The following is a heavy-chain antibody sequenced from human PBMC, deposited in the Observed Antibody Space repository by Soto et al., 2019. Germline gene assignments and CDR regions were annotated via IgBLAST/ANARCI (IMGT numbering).Heavy chain of an antibody. J-gene: IGHJ5*02. CDR3: AREAFHILTGYST. Sequence: ASVKVSCKASVYTFTSYYMHWVRQAPGQGLEWMGIINPSGGSTSYAQKFQGRVTMTRDTSTSTVYMELSSLRSEDTAVYYCAREAFHILTGYSTWGQGTLVTVSS. V-gene: IGHV1-46*01. CDR2: INPSGGST. CDR1: VYTFTSYY. D-gene: IGHD3-9*01.